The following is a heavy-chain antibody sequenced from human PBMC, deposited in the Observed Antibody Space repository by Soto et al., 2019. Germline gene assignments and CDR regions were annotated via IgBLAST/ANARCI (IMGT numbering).Heavy chain of an antibody. CDR1: GGTFSSYT. Sequence: SVKVSCKASGGTFSSYTISWVRQAPGQGLEWMGRIIPILGIANYAQKFQGRVTITADKSTSTAYMELSSLRSEDTAVYYCARYLFPYGYDLLVFDFWGQGTLVTVSS. CDR2: IIPILGIA. J-gene: IGHJ3*01. D-gene: IGHD5-12*01. V-gene: IGHV1-69*02. CDR3: ARYLFPYGYDLLVFDF.